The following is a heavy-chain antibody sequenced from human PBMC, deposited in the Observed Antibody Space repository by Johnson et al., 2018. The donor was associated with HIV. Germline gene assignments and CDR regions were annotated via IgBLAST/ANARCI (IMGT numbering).Heavy chain of an antibody. CDR1: GFTFDDYG. V-gene: IGHV3-20*04. D-gene: IGHD6-13*01. CDR2: IDWNGGSS. Sequence: VKLVESGGGLVQPGGSLRLSCTASGFTFDDYGMTWVRQAPGKGLEWVSGIDWNGGSSGYADSVKGRFSISRDNGKNSLYLQMNSLRAEDTALYYCARGAYSSSWHASDASDIWGQGTMVTVSS. J-gene: IGHJ3*02. CDR3: ARGAYSSSWHASDASDI.